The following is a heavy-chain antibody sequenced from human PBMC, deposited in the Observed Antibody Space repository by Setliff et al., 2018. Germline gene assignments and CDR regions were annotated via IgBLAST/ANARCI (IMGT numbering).Heavy chain of an antibody. CDR2: INTNTGKP. D-gene: IGHD3-10*01. Sequence: ASVKVSCKASGYTFTTYAMNWVRQAPGQGLEWMGWINTNTGKPTYAQGRVTITRDTSASTAYMELSSLRSEDTAVYYCATGITMVRTFDYWGQGTLVTVSS. CDR1: GYTFTTYA. V-gene: IGHV1-3*04. J-gene: IGHJ4*02. CDR3: ATGITMVRTFDY.